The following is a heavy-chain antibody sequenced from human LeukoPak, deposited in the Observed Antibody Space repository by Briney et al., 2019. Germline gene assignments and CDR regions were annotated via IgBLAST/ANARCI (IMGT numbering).Heavy chain of an antibody. J-gene: IGHJ4*02. V-gene: IGHV3-20*04. Sequence: TGGSLRLSCAASGFTFDDYGMSWVRQAPGKGLEWVSGINWNGGSTGYADSVKGRFTISRDNAKNSLYLQMNSLRAEDTALYYCARGGYSYGPRPMGFDYWGQGTLVTVSS. CDR2: INWNGGST. D-gene: IGHD5-18*01. CDR3: ARGGYSYGPRPMGFDY. CDR1: GFTFDDYG.